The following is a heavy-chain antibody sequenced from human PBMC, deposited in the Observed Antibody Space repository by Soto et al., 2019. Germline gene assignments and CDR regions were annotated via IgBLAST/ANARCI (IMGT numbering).Heavy chain of an antibody. CDR1: GFTFSSYA. J-gene: IGHJ4*02. V-gene: IGHV3-30*18. D-gene: IGHD3-16*01. Sequence: QVQLVESGGGVVQPGRSLRLSCEASGFTFSSYAVHWVRQAPGKGLEWVASMSSDGTDKYYADSVKGRFTISRDNSKSTLYLQMTSLRAEDTALYHCAKTPWGKYYSSWFDYWGQGTLVTVSS. CDR2: MSSDGTDK. CDR3: AKTPWGKYYSSWFDY.